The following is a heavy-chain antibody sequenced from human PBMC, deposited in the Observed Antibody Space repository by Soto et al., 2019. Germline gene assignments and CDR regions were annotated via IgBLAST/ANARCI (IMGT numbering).Heavy chain of an antibody. V-gene: IGHV4-30-4*01. Sequence: PSETLSLTCTVSGGSISSGDYYWSWIRQPPGKGLEWIGYIYYSGGTYHNPSLKSRVTISIDTSKNQFSLKLNSVTAADTAVYYCASCSVVVPATPQSYNWFDPWGQGTLVTVSS. D-gene: IGHD2-15*01. CDR2: IYYSGGT. CDR3: ASCSVVVPATPQSYNWFDP. J-gene: IGHJ5*02. CDR1: GGSISSGDYY.